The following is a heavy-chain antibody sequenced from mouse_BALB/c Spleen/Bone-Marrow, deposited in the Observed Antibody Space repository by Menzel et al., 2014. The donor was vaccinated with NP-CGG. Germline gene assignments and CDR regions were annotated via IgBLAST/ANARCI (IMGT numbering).Heavy chain of an antibody. V-gene: IGHV1S130*01. CDR2: IHPNSGNT. J-gene: IGHJ1*01. D-gene: IGHD1-1*01. CDR1: GYTFTSSW. Sequence: QVQLPQPGSVLVRPGASVKLSCKASGYTFTSSWMHWAKQRPGQGLEWIGEIHPNSGNTNYNEKFKGKATLTVDTSSSSVYVDLSNLTSEDSAVYYCAREWKDYYGSSDWYFDVWGAGTTVTVSS. CDR3: AREWKDYYGSSDWYFDV.